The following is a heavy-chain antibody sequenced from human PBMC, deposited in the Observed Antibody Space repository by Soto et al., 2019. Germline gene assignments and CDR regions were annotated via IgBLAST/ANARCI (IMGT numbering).Heavy chain of an antibody. Sequence: QVQLQESGPGLVKPSQTLSLTCTVSGGSISSGGYYWSWIRQHPGKGLEWIGYIYYSGSTYYNPSLKSRVTISVDTSKNQCSLKLSSVTAEDTAVYYCARGVGGYDFYYYYYMDVWGKGTTVTVSS. CDR3: ARGVGGYDFYYYYYMDV. CDR2: IYYSGST. D-gene: IGHD5-12*01. CDR1: GGSISSGGYY. J-gene: IGHJ6*03. V-gene: IGHV4-31*03.